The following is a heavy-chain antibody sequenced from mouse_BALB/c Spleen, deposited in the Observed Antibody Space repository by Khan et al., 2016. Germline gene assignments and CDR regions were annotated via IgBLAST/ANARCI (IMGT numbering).Heavy chain of an antibody. J-gene: IGHJ2*01. CDR1: GFSLTSYG. CDR3: ARNWDY. CDR2: MWSGGST. Sequence: VQLQESGPGLVQPSQSLSITCTVSGFSLTSYGVHWVRQSPGKGLEWLGVMWSGGSTDYNAAFLSRLSISKDNSKSKVFFKMNSLQAHDTDKYYCARNWDYWGQGTTPPVSS. V-gene: IGHV2-2*01.